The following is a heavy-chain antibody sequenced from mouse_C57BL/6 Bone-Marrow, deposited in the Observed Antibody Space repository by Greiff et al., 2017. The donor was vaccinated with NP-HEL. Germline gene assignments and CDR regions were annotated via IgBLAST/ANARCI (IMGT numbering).Heavy chain of an antibody. CDR1: GFNIKDDY. V-gene: IGHV14-4*01. J-gene: IGHJ3*01. D-gene: IGHD2-1*01. Sequence: VQLQQSGAELVRPGASVKLSCTASGFNIKDDYMHWVKQRPEQGLEWIGWIDPENGDTEYASKFQGKATITADTSSNTAYLQLSSLTSEDTAVYYCTTPIYYGKGTWFAYWGQGTLVTVSA. CDR3: TTPIYYGKGTWFAY. CDR2: IDPENGDT.